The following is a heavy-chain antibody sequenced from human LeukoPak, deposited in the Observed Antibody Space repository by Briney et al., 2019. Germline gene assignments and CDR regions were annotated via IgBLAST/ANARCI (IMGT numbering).Heavy chain of an antibody. Sequence: ASVKVSCKASGYTFTSYYMHWVRQAPGQGLEWMGIINPSGGSTSYAQKFQGRVTMTRDTSTSTVYMELSSLRSEDTAVYYCATGVSEGSGRYYFDYWGQGTLVTVSS. V-gene: IGHV1-46*01. CDR3: ATGVSEGSGRYYFDY. J-gene: IGHJ4*02. CDR2: INPSGGST. D-gene: IGHD3-3*01. CDR1: GYTFTSYY.